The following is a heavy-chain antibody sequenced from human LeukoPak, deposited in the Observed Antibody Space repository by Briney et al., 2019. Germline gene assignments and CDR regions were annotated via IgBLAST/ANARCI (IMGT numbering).Heavy chain of an antibody. Sequence: HPGGSLRLSCAASGFTFSNYWMSWVRQAPGKGLEWVANIKEDGGEINYVDSVKGRFSISRDNAKKSLSLEMNSLRAEDTAVYYCARGGGLGSAYYFDYWGQGTLVTVSS. D-gene: IGHD7-27*01. J-gene: IGHJ4*02. V-gene: IGHV3-7*01. CDR2: IKEDGGEI. CDR3: ARGGGLGSAYYFDY. CDR1: GFTFSNYW.